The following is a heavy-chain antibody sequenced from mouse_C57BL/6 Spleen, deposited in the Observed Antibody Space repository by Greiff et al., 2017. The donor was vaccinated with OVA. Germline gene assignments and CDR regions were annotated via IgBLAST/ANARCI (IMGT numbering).Heavy chain of an antibody. CDR2: IHPNSGST. CDR3: ARDYYDYFDY. Sequence: QVQLKQSGAELVKPGASVKLSCKASGYTFTSYWMHWVKQRPGQGLEWIGMIHPNSGSTNYNEKFKSKATLTVDKSSSTAYMQLSSLTSEDSAVYYCARDYYDYFDYWGQGTTLTVSS. CDR1: GYTFTSYW. D-gene: IGHD1-1*01. V-gene: IGHV1-64*01. J-gene: IGHJ2*01.